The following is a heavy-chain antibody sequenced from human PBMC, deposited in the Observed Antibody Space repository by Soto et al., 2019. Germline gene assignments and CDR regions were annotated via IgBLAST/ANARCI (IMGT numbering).Heavy chain of an antibody. CDR1: GFTFSSYA. Sequence: PGGSLRLSCAASGFTFSSYAMSWVRQAPGKGLEWVSAISGSGGSTYYADSVKGRFTISRDNSKNTLYLQMNSLRAEDTAVYYCAKEIAVAGDEIYNAFDIWGHGTMVTVSS. V-gene: IGHV3-23*01. J-gene: IGHJ3*02. CDR2: ISGSGGST. D-gene: IGHD6-19*01. CDR3: AKEIAVAGDEIYNAFDI.